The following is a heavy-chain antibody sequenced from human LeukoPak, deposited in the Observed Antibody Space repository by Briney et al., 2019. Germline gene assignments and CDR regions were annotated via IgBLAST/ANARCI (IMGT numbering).Heavy chain of an antibody. D-gene: IGHD6-19*01. CDR3: ARVGRGVAGTRYFDY. CDR1: GGSISSSSYY. CDR2: IYYSGST. J-gene: IGHJ4*02. V-gene: IGHV4-39*07. Sequence: SETLSLTCTVSGGSISSSSYYWGWIRQPPGKGLEWIGSIYYSGSTYYNPSLKSRVTISVDTSKNQFSLKLSSVTAADTAVYYCARVGRGVAGTRYFDYWGQGTLVTVSS.